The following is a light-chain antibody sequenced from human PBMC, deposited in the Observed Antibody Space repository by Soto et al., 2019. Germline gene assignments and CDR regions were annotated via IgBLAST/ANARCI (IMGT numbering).Light chain of an antibody. CDR3: EAWDDSLNGPV. J-gene: IGLJ3*02. CDR1: TSDIGSNT. Sequence: QSVLTQPPSASGTPGQKITISCSGSTSDIGSNTVNWYQQVPGPAPKLLIYANNQRPSGVPDRFSGSKSGTSASLAISGPKSEDEADYYCEAWDDSLNGPVFGGGTQLTVL. CDR2: ANN. V-gene: IGLV1-44*01.